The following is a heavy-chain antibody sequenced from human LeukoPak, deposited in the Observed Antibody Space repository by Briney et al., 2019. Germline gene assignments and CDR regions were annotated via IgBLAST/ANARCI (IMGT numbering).Heavy chain of an antibody. CDR1: GFTFSSYE. V-gene: IGHV3-53*01. CDR2: IYSGGST. D-gene: IGHD6-13*01. J-gene: IGHJ4*02. CDR3: ARWRSCGWSLDY. Sequence: GGSLRLSCAASGFTFSSYEMNWVRQAPGKGLKWVSYIYSGGSTFYSDSALGRFTIPRDNTQNTLYLQMNSLRAEDAAVYFCARWRSCGWSLDYWGQGTLVSVSS.